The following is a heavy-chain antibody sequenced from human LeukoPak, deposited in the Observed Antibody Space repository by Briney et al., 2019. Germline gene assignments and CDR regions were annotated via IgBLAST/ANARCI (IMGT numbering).Heavy chain of an antibody. Sequence: GASVKVSCKASGYTFTGYYMHWVRQAPGQGLEWMGWINPNSGGTNYAQKFQGRVTMTRDTSISTAYMELSRLRSDDTAVYYCARDLYYYGSGSYPPDYWGQGTLVTVSS. CDR1: GYTFTGYY. V-gene: IGHV1-2*02. CDR3: ARDLYYYGSGSYPPDY. D-gene: IGHD3-10*01. CDR2: INPNSGGT. J-gene: IGHJ4*02.